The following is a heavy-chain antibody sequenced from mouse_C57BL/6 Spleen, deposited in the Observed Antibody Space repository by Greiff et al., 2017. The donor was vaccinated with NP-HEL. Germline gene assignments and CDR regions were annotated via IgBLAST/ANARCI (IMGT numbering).Heavy chain of an antibody. V-gene: IGHV1-69*01. CDR3: ARMGSYYGSSSGAMDY. CDR2: IDPSDSYT. J-gene: IGHJ4*01. D-gene: IGHD1-1*01. Sequence: QVQLQQPGAELVMPGASVKLSCKASGYTFTSYWMHWVKQRPGQGLEWIGEIDPSDSYTNCNQKFKGKSTLTVDKSSSTAYMQLSSLTSEDSAVYYCARMGSYYGSSSGAMDYWGQGTSVTVSS. CDR1: GYTFTSYW.